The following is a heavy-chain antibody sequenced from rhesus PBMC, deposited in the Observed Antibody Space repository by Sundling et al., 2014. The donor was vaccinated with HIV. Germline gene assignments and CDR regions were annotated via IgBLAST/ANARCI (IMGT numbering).Heavy chain of an antibody. CDR3: ARVIFTSSGNY. CDR2: INGNTGIT. J-gene: IGHJ4*01. V-gene: IGHV4-80*01. D-gene: IGHD2-27*01. Sequence: QVQLQESGPGLVKPSETLSLTCAVSGISMSNNWWSWIRQPPGKGLEWIGEINGNTGITNYNPSLMSRVTISRDTSKNQFSLKLTSVTAADTAVYYCARVIFTSSGNYWGQGVLVTVSS. CDR1: GISMSNNW.